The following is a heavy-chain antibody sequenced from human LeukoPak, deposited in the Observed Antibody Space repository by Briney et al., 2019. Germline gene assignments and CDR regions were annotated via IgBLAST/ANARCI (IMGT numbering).Heavy chain of an antibody. V-gene: IGHV3-9*01. J-gene: IGHJ3*02. D-gene: IGHD2-15*01. CDR3: AKVAARAPDAFDI. Sequence: PGGSLRLSCAASGFIFENYAMHWVRQAPGKGLEWVSGISWNSGRIGYADSVKGRFTISRDNSKNTLYLQMNSLRAEDTAVYYCAKVAARAPDAFDIWGQGTMVTVSS. CDR1: GFIFENYA. CDR2: ISWNSGRI.